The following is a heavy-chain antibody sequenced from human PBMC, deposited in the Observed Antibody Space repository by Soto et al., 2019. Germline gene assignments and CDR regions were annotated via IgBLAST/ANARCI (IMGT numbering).Heavy chain of an antibody. CDR2: IKQDGSEK. V-gene: IGHV3-7*05. J-gene: IGHJ4*02. D-gene: IGHD6-13*01. CDR3: ARDQAAAALDY. CDR1: GFTFSSYW. Sequence: EVQLVESGGGLVQPGGSLRLSCAASGFTFSSYWMSWVRQAPGKGLEWVANIKQDGSEKYYVDSVKGRFTISRDNAKNSLYLEMNSLRAEDTGVYYCARDQAAAALDYWGQGTLVTVSS.